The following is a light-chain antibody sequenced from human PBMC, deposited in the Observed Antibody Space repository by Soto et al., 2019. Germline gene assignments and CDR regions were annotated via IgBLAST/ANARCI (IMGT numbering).Light chain of an antibody. V-gene: IGLV1-47*01. CDR1: SSNIGSNY. J-gene: IGLJ2*01. CDR2: KNN. CDR3: QAWDSSTVV. Sequence: QPVLTQPPSASGTPGQRVTISCSGSSSNIGSNYVYWYQQLPGTAPKVLIYKNNQRPSGVPDRFSGSKSGTSASLTISGTQAMDEADYYCQAWDSSTVVFGGGTKLTVL.